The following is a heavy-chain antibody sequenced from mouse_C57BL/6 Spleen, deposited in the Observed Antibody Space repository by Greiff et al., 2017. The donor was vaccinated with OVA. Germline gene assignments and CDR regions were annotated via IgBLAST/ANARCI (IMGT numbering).Heavy chain of an antibody. J-gene: IGHJ2*01. V-gene: IGHV1-20*01. CDR1: GYSFTGYF. CDR2: INPYNGDT. CDR3: ARDNWGY. Sequence: EVHLVESGPELVKPGDSVKISCKASGYSFTGYFMNWVMQSHGKSLEWIGRINPYNGDTFYNQKFKGKATLTVDKSSSTAHMELRSLTSEDSAVYYCARDNWGYWGQGTTLTVSS. D-gene: IGHD4-1*01.